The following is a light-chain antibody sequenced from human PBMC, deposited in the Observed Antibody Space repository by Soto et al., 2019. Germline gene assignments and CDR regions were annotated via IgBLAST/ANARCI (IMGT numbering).Light chain of an antibody. CDR2: DGS. V-gene: IGKV1-6*01. J-gene: IGKJ1*01. CDR1: QDIRND. CDR3: LQDYNFPRT. Sequence: IQMTQSPSSLFASVGDRGIITCRASQDIRNDLGWYQQQPGKAPKLLIYDGSKLQSGVPSRFSGSVSGTDFTLTISSLQPEDCATYYCLQDYNFPRTFGQGTKWIS.